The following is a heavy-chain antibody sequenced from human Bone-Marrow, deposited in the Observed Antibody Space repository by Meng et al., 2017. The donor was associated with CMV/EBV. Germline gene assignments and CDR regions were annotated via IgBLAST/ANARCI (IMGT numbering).Heavy chain of an antibody. J-gene: IGHJ4*02. CDR2: ISSSSSYI. V-gene: IGHV3-21*01. CDR3: AREAVAAHYVPY. D-gene: IGHD6-19*01. Sequence: GESLKISCAASGFTFSSYSMNWVRQAPGKGLEWVSSISSSSSYIYYADSVKGRFTISRDNAKNSLYLQMNSLRAEDTAVYYCAREAVAAHYVPYWGQGKLV. CDR1: GFTFSSYS.